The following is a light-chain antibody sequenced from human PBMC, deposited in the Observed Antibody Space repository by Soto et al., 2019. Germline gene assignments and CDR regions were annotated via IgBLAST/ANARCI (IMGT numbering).Light chain of an antibody. CDR3: SSYAGSHNLV. CDR2: EVS. CDR1: SSDVGAYNY. Sequence: QSALTHPPSASGSPGQSVTIACTGTSSDVGAYNYVSWYQQHPGKAPKLMLFEVSQRPSGVPDRFSGSKSGNTASLTVSGLLAEGEADYYCSSYAGSHNLVFGGGTQLTVL. V-gene: IGLV2-8*01. J-gene: IGLJ2*01.